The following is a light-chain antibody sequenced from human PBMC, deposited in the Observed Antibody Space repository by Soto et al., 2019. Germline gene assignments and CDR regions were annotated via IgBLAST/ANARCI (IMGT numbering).Light chain of an antibody. J-gene: IGKJ2*01. CDR1: QGIGSE. V-gene: IGKV1-6*01. CDR3: LQDSEYPFT. CDR2: AVS. Sequence: IQMTQSPSSLSASVGDRVTITCRASQGIGSELGSYQQKPGKAPKLLIYAVSNLQTGVPSRFSGRRSGTEFTLTISSLQPEDFATYYCLQDSEYPFTFGQGTKLEIK.